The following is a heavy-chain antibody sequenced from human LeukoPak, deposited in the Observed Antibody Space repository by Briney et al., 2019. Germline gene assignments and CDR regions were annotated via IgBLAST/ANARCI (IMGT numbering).Heavy chain of an antibody. CDR2: INPSGGST. CDR1: GYTFSNYY. J-gene: IGHJ4*02. D-gene: IGHD3-3*01. CDR3: ARGGHNSGYDTSPIDY. V-gene: IGHV1-46*01. Sequence: ASVKVSCKASGYTFSNYYIHWVRQAPGQGLEGMGIINPSGGSTSYAQKLQGRVTMTRDTSTGTVYMELSSLRSEDTALYYCARGGHNSGYDTSPIDYWGQGTLVTVSS.